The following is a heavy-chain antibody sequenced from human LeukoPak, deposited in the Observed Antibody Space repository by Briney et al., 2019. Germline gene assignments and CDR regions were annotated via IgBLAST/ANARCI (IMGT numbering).Heavy chain of an antibody. CDR2: IYYDGST. Sequence: SETLSLTCTVAGGSISSYYWSWIRQPPGKGLEWIGYIYYDGSTNYNPSLKSRDTISVDTSKSQFSLKLSAVTAADTAVYYCARERGYSDYWGQGTLVTVSS. CDR1: GGSISSYY. CDR3: ARERGYSDY. V-gene: IGHV4-59*01. J-gene: IGHJ4*02.